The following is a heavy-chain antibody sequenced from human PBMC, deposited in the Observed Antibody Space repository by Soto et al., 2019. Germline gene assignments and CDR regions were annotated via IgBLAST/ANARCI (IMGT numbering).Heavy chain of an antibody. D-gene: IGHD3-22*01. Sequence: ASVKVSCKASGYTFTSYYMHWVRQAPGQGLEWMGIINPSGGSTSYEQKFQGRVTMTRDTSTSTVYMALSSLRSEDTAVYYCARCKYYYDSSGPGHYWGQGTLVTVSS. V-gene: IGHV1-46*01. CDR1: GYTFTSYY. CDR3: ARCKYYYDSSGPGHY. J-gene: IGHJ4*02. CDR2: INPSGGST.